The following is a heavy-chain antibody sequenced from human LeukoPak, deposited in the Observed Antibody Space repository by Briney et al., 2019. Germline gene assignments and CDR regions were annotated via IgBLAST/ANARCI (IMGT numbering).Heavy chain of an antibody. Sequence: GGSLRLSCRASGFTFSNYAINWVRQAPGKGLEWVAAISYDGIDIAYADSVRGRFTISRDNSKSTLYLQMSSLRAEDSALYYCAKHLFHYRKYNSDYGVLDTWGQGTLVTVSS. CDR3: AKHLFHYRKYNSDYGVLDT. CDR2: ISYDGIDI. D-gene: IGHD4-11*01. CDR1: GFTFSNYA. J-gene: IGHJ5*02. V-gene: IGHV3-30*18.